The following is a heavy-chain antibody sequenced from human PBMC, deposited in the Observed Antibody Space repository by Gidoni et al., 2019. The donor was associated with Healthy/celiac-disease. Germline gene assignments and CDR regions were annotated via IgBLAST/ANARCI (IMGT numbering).Heavy chain of an antibody. CDR2: ISSSSSYI. J-gene: IGHJ4*02. V-gene: IGHV3-21*01. D-gene: IGHD1-20*01. CDR1: GFTFSSYS. CDR3: ARDPGNYNWNLFDY. Sequence: EVQLVESGGGLVQPGGSLRLSCAASGFTFSSYSMNWVRQAPGKGLEWVSSISSSSSYIYYADSVKGRFTISRDNAKNSLYLQMNSLRAEDTAVYYCARDPGNYNWNLFDYWGQGTLVTVSS.